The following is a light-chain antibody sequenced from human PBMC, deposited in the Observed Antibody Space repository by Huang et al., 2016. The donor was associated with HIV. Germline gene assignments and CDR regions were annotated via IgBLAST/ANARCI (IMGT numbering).Light chain of an antibody. V-gene: IGKV2-29*02. CDR2: EVA. J-gene: IGKJ1*01. CDR3: MQGRSLPRT. Sequence: DVVMTQTPLSLSVTPGPPASIPCRSSQSLLYSDGKTYLYWYLQKPGQSPPLRINEVASRFSGVPDRFSGSGSGTDFTLKISRVEAEDVGFYYCMQGRSLPRTFGQGTKVEIK. CDR1: QSLLYSDGKTY.